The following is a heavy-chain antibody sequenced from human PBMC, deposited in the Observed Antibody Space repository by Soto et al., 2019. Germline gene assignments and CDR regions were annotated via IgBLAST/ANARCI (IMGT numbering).Heavy chain of an antibody. J-gene: IGHJ5*02. CDR1: GGSISSYY. CDR2: IYHSGST. D-gene: IGHD2-2*01. Sequence: SETLSLTCTVSGGSISSYYWSWIRQPPGKGLEWIGYIYHSGSTYYNSSLKSRVTISVDRSKNQFSLKLSSVTAADTAVYYCARVPTPWGQGTLVTVSS. CDR3: ARVPTP. V-gene: IGHV4-59*12.